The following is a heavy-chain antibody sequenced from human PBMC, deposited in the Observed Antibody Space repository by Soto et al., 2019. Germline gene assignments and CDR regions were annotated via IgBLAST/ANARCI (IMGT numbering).Heavy chain of an antibody. Sequence: QVQLRESGPGLVKSSETLSLTCTVAGGSISTYYWSWVRQPPGKGLEWIGYIYYSGTATYNPSLRSRVTISVDTSKNQFSLRLSCVTASDTAVYYCARGDGIQLGSLAGRYYYHKMDVWGQGTTVTVYS. J-gene: IGHJ6*02. V-gene: IGHV4-59*01. D-gene: IGHD1-1*01. CDR2: IYYSGTA. CDR1: GGSISTYY. CDR3: ARGDGIQLGSLAGRYYYHKMDV.